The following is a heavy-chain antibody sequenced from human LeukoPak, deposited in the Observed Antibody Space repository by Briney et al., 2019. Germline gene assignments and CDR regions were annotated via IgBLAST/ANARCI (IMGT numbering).Heavy chain of an antibody. CDR1: GFTLSSHD. Sequence: GGSLRLSCAASGFTLSSHDVHWVRQVPGKGLEWISAINVAGNTYYSDSVKGRFSVSRDNAKNSVHLQMISLRAGDTAVYHCAREPDVYGSWYFDLWGRGTQVTVSS. V-gene: IGHV3-13*01. J-gene: IGHJ2*01. CDR3: AREPDVYGSWYFDL. D-gene: IGHD2-8*01. CDR2: INVAGNT.